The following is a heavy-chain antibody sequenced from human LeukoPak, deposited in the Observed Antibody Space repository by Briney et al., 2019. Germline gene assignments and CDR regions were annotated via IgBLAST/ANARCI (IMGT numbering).Heavy chain of an antibody. CDR1: GGTFSSYA. D-gene: IGHD6-13*01. Sequence: SVKVSRKASGGTFSSYAISWVRQAPGQGLEWMGGIIPIFGTANYAQKFQGRVTITADESTSTAYMELSSLRSEDTAVYYCATQTRAKADYYYYYYMDVWGKGTTVTVSS. CDR2: IIPIFGTA. V-gene: IGHV1-69*01. J-gene: IGHJ6*03. CDR3: ATQTRAKADYYYYYYMDV.